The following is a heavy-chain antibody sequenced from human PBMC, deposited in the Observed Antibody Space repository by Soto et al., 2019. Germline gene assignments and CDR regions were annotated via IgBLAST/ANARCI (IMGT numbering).Heavy chain of an antibody. CDR1: GFTFSSYA. V-gene: IGHV3-30-3*01. CDR3: ARSSRYYSYCRDF. J-gene: IGHJ6*02. CDR2: ISYDGSNK. Sequence: QVQLVESGGGVVQPGRSLRLSCAASGFTFSSYAMHWVRQAPGKGLEWVAVISYDGSNKYYADSVKGRFTISRDNSKNTVYLEMNSLRAEDTVVYYCARSSRYYSYCRDFWGQGPPVTFSS. D-gene: IGHD6-6*01.